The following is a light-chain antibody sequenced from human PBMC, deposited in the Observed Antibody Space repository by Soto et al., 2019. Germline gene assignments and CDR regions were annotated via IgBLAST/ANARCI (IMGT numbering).Light chain of an antibody. CDR1: SSDVGGYNY. CDR2: EVS. CDR3: SSYAGSNNLG. V-gene: IGLV2-8*01. J-gene: IGLJ2*01. Sequence: QSALTQPPSASGSPGQTVTISCTGTSSDVGGYNYVSWYQHHPGKAPKLMIYEVSKRPSGVPDRFSGSKSGNPASLTVSGLQAEDEADYYCSSYAGSNNLGFGGGTKLPV.